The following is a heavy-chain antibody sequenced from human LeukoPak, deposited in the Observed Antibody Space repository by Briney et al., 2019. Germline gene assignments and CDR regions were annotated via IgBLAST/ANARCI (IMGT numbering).Heavy chain of an antibody. J-gene: IGHJ3*02. CDR1: GYSISSGYY. D-gene: IGHD3-22*01. CDR2: IYLSGST. Sequence: SSETLSLTCTVSGYSISSGYYWGWTRQPPGKGREWCGRIYLSGSTYYNPSLKSRVTISVDTSKNQSSLKLSSVTAADTAVYYCARAGYDSSGYYYVFDAFDIWGQGTMVTVSS. V-gene: IGHV4-38-2*02. CDR3: ARAGYDSSGYYYVFDAFDI.